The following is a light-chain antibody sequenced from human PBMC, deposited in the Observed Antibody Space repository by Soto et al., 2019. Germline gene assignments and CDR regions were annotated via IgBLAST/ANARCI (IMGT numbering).Light chain of an antibody. Sequence: SALTQPASVSGSPGQSITISCTGTSRDVGGYQYVSWYQQYPGKAPKLVIYEVSNRPSGVSIRFSGSKSGDTASLTISGLQAEDEAEYYCCSYTLRRTLGFGGVTKLTVL. CDR1: SRDVGGYQY. CDR3: CSYTLRRTLG. CDR2: EVS. V-gene: IGLV2-14*01. J-gene: IGLJ2*01.